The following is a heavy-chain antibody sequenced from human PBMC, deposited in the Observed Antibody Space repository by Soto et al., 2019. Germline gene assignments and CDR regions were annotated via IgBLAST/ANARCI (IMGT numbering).Heavy chain of an antibody. D-gene: IGHD3-3*01. CDR3: AHRVLRTVFGLVTTTAIYFDF. V-gene: IGHV2-5*02. CDR1: GFSLTTRGVG. Sequence: QITLNESGPTQVKPRQTLTLTCTFSGFSLTTRGVGVGWIRQSPGKAPEWLALIYWDEEKRYSPSLKSRLNTTKDPSENQVVRTMADLDPADTATYYCAHRVLRTVFGLVTTTAIYFDFWGQGTPVAVSS. J-gene: IGHJ4*02. CDR2: IYWDEEK.